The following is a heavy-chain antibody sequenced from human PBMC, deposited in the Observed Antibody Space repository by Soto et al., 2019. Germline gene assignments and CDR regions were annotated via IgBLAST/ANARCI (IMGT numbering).Heavy chain of an antibody. D-gene: IGHD6-13*01. CDR3: ARAEAAAPWFDP. Sequence: SETLSLTCTVSGASISRYYWSWIRQSPWKGLEWIGYLYNTGSTIYNPSLKSRVTISVDTSKNQFSLKLSSVTAADTAVYYCARAEAAAPWFDPWGQGTLVTVSS. CDR1: GASISRYY. V-gene: IGHV4-59*01. CDR2: LYNTGST. J-gene: IGHJ5*02.